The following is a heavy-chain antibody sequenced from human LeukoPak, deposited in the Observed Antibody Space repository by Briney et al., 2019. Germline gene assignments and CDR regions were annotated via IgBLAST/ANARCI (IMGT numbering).Heavy chain of an antibody. J-gene: IGHJ4*02. Sequence: PGGSLRLSCSASGFTFSSYAMHWVRQAPGKGLEYVLGINSHGGSTYYADSVKGSFTISRDNSKNTLYLQMNSLRDEDTAVYYCARDAYDTSAYYYFDYWGQGTLVTVSS. CDR3: ARDAYDTSAYYYFDY. V-gene: IGHV3-64*04. CDR1: GFTFSSYA. CDR2: INSHGGST. D-gene: IGHD3-22*01.